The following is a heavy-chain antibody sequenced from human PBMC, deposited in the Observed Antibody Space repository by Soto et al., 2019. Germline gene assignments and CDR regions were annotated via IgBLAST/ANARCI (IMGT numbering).Heavy chain of an antibody. CDR2: IDLGGTK. CDR1: DVSIGGGIHY. Sequence: SETLSLTCTVSDVSIGGGIHYWGWIRQPPGKGLEWIGNIDLGGTKYYNPSLKSRLTLSLDTSKKLSSLELTSVTATDTAVYYCARYQRGYSGGYQFDPWGQGTLVTVSS. J-gene: IGHJ5*02. CDR3: ARYQRGYSGGYQFDP. V-gene: IGHV4-39*01. D-gene: IGHD5-12*01.